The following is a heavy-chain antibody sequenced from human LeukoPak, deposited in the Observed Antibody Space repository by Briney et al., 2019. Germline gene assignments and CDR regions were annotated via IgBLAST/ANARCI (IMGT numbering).Heavy chain of an antibody. J-gene: IGHJ4*02. CDR1: GYTFTGYY. D-gene: IGHD1-26*01. V-gene: IGHV1-2*02. CDR2: INPNSGGT. Sequence: ASVKVSCKASGYTFTGYYMHWVRQAPGQGLEWMGWINPNSGGTNYAQKFQGRVTMTRDTSISSAYMELSRLRSDDTAVYYCAREGRKYSRSFDYWGQGTLVTVSS. CDR3: AREGRKYSRSFDY.